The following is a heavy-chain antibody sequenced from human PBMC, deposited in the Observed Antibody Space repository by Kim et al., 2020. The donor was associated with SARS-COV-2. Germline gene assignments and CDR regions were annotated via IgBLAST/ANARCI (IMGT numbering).Heavy chain of an antibody. CDR3: NDGRVRINRTYHHS. D-gene: IGHD1-1*01. V-gene: IGHV3-23*01. CDR1: GFTFSNYA. CDR2: ISGSGVRK. Sequence: GGSLRLSCAASGFTFSNYAMSWVRQAPGKGLQWVSAISGSGVRKYYAASVKGRTTISRDTSNNLFHLAINILTADNTVFYYWNDGRVRINRTYHHSGGQG. J-gene: IGHJ1*01.